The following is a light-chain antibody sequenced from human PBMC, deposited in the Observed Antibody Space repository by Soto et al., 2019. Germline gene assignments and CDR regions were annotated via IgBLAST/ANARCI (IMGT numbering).Light chain of an antibody. CDR2: AAS. Sequence: DIQMTQSLSSLSASVGDRVTITCRASQSISSYLNWYQQKPGKAPKLLIYAASSLQSVVPSRFSGSGSGTDFARTISSLQPEDFATYYCQQSYSTLFTFGPGTKVDI. J-gene: IGKJ3*01. CDR1: QSISSY. CDR3: QQSYSTLFT. V-gene: IGKV1-39*01.